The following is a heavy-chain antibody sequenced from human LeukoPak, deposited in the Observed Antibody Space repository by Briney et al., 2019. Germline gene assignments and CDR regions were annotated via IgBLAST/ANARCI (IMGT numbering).Heavy chain of an antibody. D-gene: IGHD2-2*01. CDR2: INTDGTST. Sequence: GGSLRLSCVVSGFTFSSYWMHWVRQAPGKGLVWVSRINTDGTSTTYADSVKGRFTISRDNANNTLYLQMNSLRAEDTAVYYCTRRTSVVPFDYWGQGTLVTVSS. J-gene: IGHJ4*02. CDR1: GFTFSSYW. V-gene: IGHV3-74*01. CDR3: TRRTSVVPFDY.